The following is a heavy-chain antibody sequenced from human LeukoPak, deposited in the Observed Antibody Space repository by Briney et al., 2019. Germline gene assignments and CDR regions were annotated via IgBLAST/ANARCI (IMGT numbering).Heavy chain of an antibody. J-gene: IGHJ4*02. D-gene: IGHD4-11*01. CDR2: IYTSGST. CDR1: GGSISSYY. Sequence: SETLSLTCTVSGGSISSYYWNWIRQPPGKGLEWIGRIYTSGSTNYNPSLKSRVTISVDTSKNQFSLKLSSVTAADTAVYYCARGDYRKRFDYWGQGTLVTVSS. CDR3: ARGDYRKRFDY. V-gene: IGHV4-4*08.